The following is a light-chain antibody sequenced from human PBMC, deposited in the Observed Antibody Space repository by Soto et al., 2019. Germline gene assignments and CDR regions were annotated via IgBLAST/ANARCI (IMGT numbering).Light chain of an antibody. CDR2: KAS. CDR3: HSRYT. J-gene: IGKJ2*01. V-gene: IGKV1-5*03. CDR1: PSISSW. Sequence: DIQMTQSPSTLSASVGDRVTITCRASPSISSWLAWYQQKPGKTPKLLIYKASSLESGVPSRFSGSGSGTEFTLTISSLQPDDFATYYCHSRYTFGQGTKLEIK.